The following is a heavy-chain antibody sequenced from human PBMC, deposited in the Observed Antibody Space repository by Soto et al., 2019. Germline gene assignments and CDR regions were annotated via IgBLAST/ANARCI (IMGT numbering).Heavy chain of an antibody. Sequence: ASVKVSCKASGYTFTSYYMHWVRQAPGQGLEWMGMINPSGGSTSYAQKFQGRVTMTRDTSTSTVYMELRSLRSDDTAVYYCARVGGSGSYYNGYFDYWGQGTLVTVSS. V-gene: IGHV1-46*01. CDR1: GYTFTSYY. D-gene: IGHD3-10*01. CDR2: INPSGGST. CDR3: ARVGGSGSYYNGYFDY. J-gene: IGHJ4*02.